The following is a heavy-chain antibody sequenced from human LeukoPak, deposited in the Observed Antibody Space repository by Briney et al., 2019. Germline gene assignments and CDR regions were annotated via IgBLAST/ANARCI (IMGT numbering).Heavy chain of an antibody. V-gene: IGHV1-8*01. J-gene: IGHJ4*02. CDR2: MNPNSGNT. D-gene: IGHD2-2*01. CDR1: GYTFTSYD. CDR3: AREDRYCSSTSCYEVLDY. Sequence: ASVKVSCKASGYTFTSYDINWVRQATGQGLEWMGWMNPNSGNTGYAQKFQGRVTMTRNTSISTAYMELSSLRSEDTAVYYCAREDRYCSSTSCYEVLDYWGRGTLVTVSS.